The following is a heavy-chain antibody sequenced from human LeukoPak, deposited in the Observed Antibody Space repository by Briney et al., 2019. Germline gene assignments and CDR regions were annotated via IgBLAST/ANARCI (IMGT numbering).Heavy chain of an antibody. D-gene: IGHD4-11*01. CDR3: ARDPTTQTFDY. Sequence: GASGKVSCKASGYTFTSYGISWVRQAPGQGLEWMGWISTYNGNTNYAQKLQGRVTMTTDTSTTTAYMELRSLTSDDTAVYYCARDPTTQTFDYWGQGTLVTVSS. V-gene: IGHV1-18*01. CDR2: ISTYNGNT. CDR1: GYTFTSYG. J-gene: IGHJ4*02.